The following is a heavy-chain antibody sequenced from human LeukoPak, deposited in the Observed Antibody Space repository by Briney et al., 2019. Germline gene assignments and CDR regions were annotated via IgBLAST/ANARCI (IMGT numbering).Heavy chain of an antibody. D-gene: IGHD5-12*01. Sequence: GGSLRLSCAASGFTFSSYSMNWVRQAPGKGLEWASSISSSSSYIYYADSVKGRFTISRDNAKNSLYLQMNSLRAEDTAVYYCARDPGSGYEEHFDYWGQGTLVTVSS. J-gene: IGHJ4*02. V-gene: IGHV3-21*04. CDR3: ARDPGSGYEEHFDY. CDR2: ISSSSSYI. CDR1: GFTFSSYS.